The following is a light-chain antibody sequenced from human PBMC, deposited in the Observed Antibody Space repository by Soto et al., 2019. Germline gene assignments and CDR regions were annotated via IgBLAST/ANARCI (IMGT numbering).Light chain of an antibody. J-gene: IGKJ4*01. CDR3: QQRSDWPPLT. CDR1: QSVSSY. V-gene: IGKV3-11*01. CDR2: DAS. Sequence: EIVLTQSPATLSLSPGERATLSYRASQSVSSYLVWYQQKPGQAPRLLIYDASNRAPGIPARFSGSGSGTDFTLTISSLEPEDFAVYYCQQRSDWPPLTFGGGTKVEIK.